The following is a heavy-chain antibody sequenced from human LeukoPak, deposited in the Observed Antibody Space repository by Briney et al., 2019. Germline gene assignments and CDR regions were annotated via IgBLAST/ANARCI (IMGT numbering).Heavy chain of an antibody. CDR3: AGRYCSSTSCYSAPFDY. D-gene: IGHD2-2*01. CDR2: INPNSGNT. J-gene: IGHJ4*02. CDR1: GYTFTSYD. V-gene: IGHV1-8*01. Sequence: ASVKVSCKASGYTFTSYDINWVRQATGQRLAWMGWINPNSGNTGYAQKFQGRVTMTRKTSISTAYMELSSLRSEDTAVYYCAGRYCSSTSCYSAPFDYWGQGTLVTVSS.